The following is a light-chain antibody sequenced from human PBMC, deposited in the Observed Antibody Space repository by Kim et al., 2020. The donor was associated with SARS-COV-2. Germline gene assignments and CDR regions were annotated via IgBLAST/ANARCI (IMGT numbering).Light chain of an antibody. CDR3: QSYDSSNQGV. Sequence: KTVTDTGTRSSASIASNYVEWYQERPGSAPTTVIYEDNQRPPGVPDRFSGSIDSSSNSASLTISGLKTEDEADYYCQSYDSSNQGVFGGGTQLTVL. V-gene: IGLV6-57*03. J-gene: IGLJ3*02. CDR1: SASIASNY. CDR2: EDN.